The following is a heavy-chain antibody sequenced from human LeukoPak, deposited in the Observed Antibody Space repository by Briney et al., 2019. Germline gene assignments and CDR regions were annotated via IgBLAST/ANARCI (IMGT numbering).Heavy chain of an antibody. CDR3: ARGGSGSYLALTRY. D-gene: IGHD1-26*01. J-gene: IGHJ4*02. CDR2: ISSSSSYI. Sequence: GGSLRLSCAASGFTFSSYSMNWVRQAPGKGLEWVSPISSSSSYIYYADSVKGRFTISRDNAKNSLYLQMNSLRAEDTAVYYCARGGSGSYLALTRYWGQGTLVTVSS. V-gene: IGHV3-21*01. CDR1: GFTFSSYS.